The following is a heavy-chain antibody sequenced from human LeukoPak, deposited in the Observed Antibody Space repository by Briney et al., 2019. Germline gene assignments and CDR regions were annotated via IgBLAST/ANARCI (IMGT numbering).Heavy chain of an antibody. Sequence: ASVKVSCKVSGYTLTELSMHWVRQAPGKGLEWMGGFDPEDGETIYAQKFQGRVTMTEDTSTDTAYMELSSLRSEDTAVYYCATRLLYSDYVLPIHWGQGTLVTVSS. CDR2: FDPEDGET. J-gene: IGHJ4*02. CDR1: GYTLTELS. V-gene: IGHV1-24*01. CDR3: ATRLLYSDYVLPIH. D-gene: IGHD4-17*01.